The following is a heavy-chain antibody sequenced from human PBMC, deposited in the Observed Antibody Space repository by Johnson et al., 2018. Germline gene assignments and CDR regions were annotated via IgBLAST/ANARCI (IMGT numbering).Heavy chain of an antibody. D-gene: IGHD3-22*01. CDR2: IRRKGYGGTT. CDR3: NTDYDDSSGYKPGDQGVDAFDI. J-gene: IGHJ3*02. Sequence: EVQLVEAGGGLVEPGRSLGLCCTASGFTFGDYAMSWFSQAPGKGLEWVGFIRRKGYGGTTEYAASVKGSFTIPRDDSKNTLHLKMNSLTTEDTAVEYCNTDYDDSSGYKPGDQGVDAFDIWGQGTMVTVSS. V-gene: IGHV3-49*03. CDR1: GFTFGDYA.